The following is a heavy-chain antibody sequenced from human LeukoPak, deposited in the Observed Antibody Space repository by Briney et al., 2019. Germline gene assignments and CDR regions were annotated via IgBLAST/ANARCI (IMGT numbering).Heavy chain of an antibody. CDR2: IYSGGST. V-gene: IGHV3-53*01. D-gene: IGHD3-9*01. J-gene: IGHJ4*02. CDR1: GFTVSSNY. CDR3: ARAKYLYDLLTGSYPYYFDY. Sequence: GGSLRLSRAASGFTVSSNYMSWVSQAPGKELECVSVIYSGGSTYYADSVKGRFTISRDNSKNTLYLQMNSLRAEDTAVYYCARAKYLYDLLTGSYPYYFDYWGQGTLVTVSS.